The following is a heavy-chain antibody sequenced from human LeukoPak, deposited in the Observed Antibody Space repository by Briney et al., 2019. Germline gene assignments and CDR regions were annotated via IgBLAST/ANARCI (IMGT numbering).Heavy chain of an antibody. D-gene: IGHD6-19*01. J-gene: IGHJ5*01. Sequence: GGSLRLSCAASGFTFNSYAMSWVRQAAGKGLEWVSSISGSGGSTYYADSVKGRFTISRDSSKNMLYLQMNSLRAEDTALYYCARDPSQTSGWYDCWGQGTPVTVSS. V-gene: IGHV3-23*01. CDR1: GFTFNSYA. CDR3: ARDPSQTSGWYDC. CDR2: ISGSGGST.